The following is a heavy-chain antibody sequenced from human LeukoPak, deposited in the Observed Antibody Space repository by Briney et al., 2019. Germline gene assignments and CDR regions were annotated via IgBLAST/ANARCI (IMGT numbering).Heavy chain of an antibody. CDR2: ISSSSYI. D-gene: IGHD4-17*01. CDR1: GFTFSSYN. CDR3: ARAMYGDPYYFDY. J-gene: IGHJ4*02. V-gene: IGHV3-21*01. Sequence: PGGSLRLSXAASGFTFSSYNMNWVRQAPGKGLEWVSSISSSSYIYYADSVKGRFTISRDNAKNSLYLQMNSLRAEDTAVYYCARAMYGDPYYFDYWGQGNLVTVSS.